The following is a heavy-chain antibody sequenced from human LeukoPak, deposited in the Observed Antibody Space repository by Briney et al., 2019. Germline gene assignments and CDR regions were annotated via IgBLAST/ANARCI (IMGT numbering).Heavy chain of an antibody. D-gene: IGHD6-13*01. J-gene: IGHJ6*03. CDR3: ARDRRLAAAGNYYYYYYMDV. Sequence: GASVKVSCKASGYTFTSYAMNWVRQAPGQGLEWMGIINPSGGSTSYAQKFQGRVTMTRDMSTSTVYMELSSLRSEDTAVYYCARDRRLAAAGNYYYYYYMDVWGKGTTVTVSS. V-gene: IGHV1-46*01. CDR1: GYTFTSYA. CDR2: INPSGGST.